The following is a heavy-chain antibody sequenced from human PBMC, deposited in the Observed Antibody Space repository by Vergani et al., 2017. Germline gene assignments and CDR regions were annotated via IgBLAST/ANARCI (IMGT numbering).Heavy chain of an antibody. J-gene: IGHJ4*02. CDR2: INPSGGHT. CDR3: SRGDYDILTGSRY. CDR1: GYTFSNYY. V-gene: IGHV1-46*03. Sequence: QVQVVQSGAEVKKSGASVKVSCKTSGYTFSNYYMHWVRQAPGQGLEWMGIINPSGGHTNYAQKFQGRVTMTRDTSTSTVYMELSSLRSEDTAIYYCSRGDYDILTGSRYWGQGTLVTVSA. D-gene: IGHD3-9*01.